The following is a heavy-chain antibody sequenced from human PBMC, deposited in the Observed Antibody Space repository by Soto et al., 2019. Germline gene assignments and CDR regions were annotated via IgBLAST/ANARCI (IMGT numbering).Heavy chain of an antibody. D-gene: IGHD2-2*01. CDR1: GGSISSADYY. V-gene: IGHV4-30-4*01. J-gene: IGHJ5*02. CDR3: ASLCTPSCHGRFEP. CDR2: IYYSGST. Sequence: SETLSLTCTVSGGSISSADYYWSWIRQPTGKGLEWIRYIYYSGSTYYNPSLKSRVTISIDTSQNQFSLKLSSVTAAHTAVYFCASLCTPSCHGRFEPLGQGTLVNV.